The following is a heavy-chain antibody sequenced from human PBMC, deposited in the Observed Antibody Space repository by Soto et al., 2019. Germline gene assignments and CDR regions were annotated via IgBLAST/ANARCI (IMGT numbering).Heavy chain of an antibody. J-gene: IGHJ4*01. D-gene: IGHD1-1*01. V-gene: IGHV3-7*04. CDR1: GFMFIRHW. CDR2: INQDASEK. CDR3: ARDPATTGLYSVH. Sequence: GGSLRLSCAASGFMFIRHWMSWVLQAPGKGLEWVANINQDASEKYYVDSVKGRFTVSRDNGKNSLYLQLNSLRAEDTAVYYCARDPATTGLYSVHWGHGILVT.